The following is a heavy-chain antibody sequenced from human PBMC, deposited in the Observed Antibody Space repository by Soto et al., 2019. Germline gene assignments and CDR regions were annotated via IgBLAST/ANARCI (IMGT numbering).Heavy chain of an antibody. CDR2: TYYRSKWYN. CDR3: ARDTPRPCSNTSCYGDDAFDI. J-gene: IGHJ3*02. Sequence: PSQTLSLTCAISGDSVSSNSAAWNWIRQSPSRGLEWLGRTYYRSKWYNDYAVSVKSRITINPDTSKNQFSLQLNSVTPEDTAVYYCARDTPRPCSNTSCYGDDAFDIWGQGTMVIVS. V-gene: IGHV6-1*01. D-gene: IGHD2-2*01. CDR1: GDSVSSNSAA.